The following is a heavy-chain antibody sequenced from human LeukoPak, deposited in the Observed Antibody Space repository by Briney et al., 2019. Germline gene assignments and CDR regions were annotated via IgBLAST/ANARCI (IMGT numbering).Heavy chain of an antibody. CDR3: ARRKWGSSYYYGSGSYPQGYFDY. D-gene: IGHD3-10*01. CDR2: INHSGST. Sequence: PSETLSLTCAAYGGSFSGYYWSWIRQPPGKGLGWIGEINHSGSTNYNPSLKSRVTISVDTSKNQFSLKLSSVTAADMAVYYCARRKWGSSYYYGSGSYPQGYFDYWGQGTLVTVSS. CDR1: GGSFSGYY. J-gene: IGHJ4*02. V-gene: IGHV4-34*01.